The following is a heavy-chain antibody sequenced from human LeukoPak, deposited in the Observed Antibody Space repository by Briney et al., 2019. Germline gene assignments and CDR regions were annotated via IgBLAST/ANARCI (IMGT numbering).Heavy chain of an antibody. D-gene: IGHD1-14*01. V-gene: IGHV3-11*04. CDR2: IGRSGTTI. CDR1: GFTFSDYY. Sequence: GGSLRLSCAASGFTFSDYYMSWIRQVPGKGLEWVSYIGRSGTTIHYADSVKGRFTISWDNAKKSLYLQMNSLRAEDTAVYYCAKATGYLLWGQGTLVIVSS. J-gene: IGHJ4*02. CDR3: AKATGYLL.